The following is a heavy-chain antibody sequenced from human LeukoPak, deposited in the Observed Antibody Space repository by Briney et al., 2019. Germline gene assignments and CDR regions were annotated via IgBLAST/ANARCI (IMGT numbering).Heavy chain of an antibody. CDR2: ISGSGGST. Sequence: GGSLRLSCAASGFTFSSYAMSWVRQAPGKGLEWVSAISGSGGSTYYADSVKGRFTISRDNSKNTLYLQMNSQRAEDTAVYYCAKDLSLSGSYYYYYGMDVWGQGTTVTVSS. J-gene: IGHJ6*02. CDR3: AKDLSLSGSYYYYYGMDV. CDR1: GFTFSSYA. V-gene: IGHV3-23*01. D-gene: IGHD1-26*01.